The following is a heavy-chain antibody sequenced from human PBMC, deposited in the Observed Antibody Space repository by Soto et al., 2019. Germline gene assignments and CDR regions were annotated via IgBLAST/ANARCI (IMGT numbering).Heavy chain of an antibody. J-gene: IGHJ4*02. CDR2: IWYDGSNK. Sequence: GGSLRLSCAASGFTFSSYGMHWVRQAPGKGLEWVAVIWYDGSNKYYADSVKGRFTISRDNSKNTLYLQMNSLRAEDTAVYYCARDRIAVAVPNFDYWGQGTLVTVSS. CDR1: GFTFSSYG. V-gene: IGHV3-33*01. D-gene: IGHD6-19*01. CDR3: ARDRIAVAVPNFDY.